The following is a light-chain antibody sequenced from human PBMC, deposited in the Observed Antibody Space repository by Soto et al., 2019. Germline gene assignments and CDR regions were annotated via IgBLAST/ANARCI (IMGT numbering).Light chain of an antibody. J-gene: IGLJ1*01. CDR1: SSDVGGYNF. Sequence: QSALTQPASVSGSPGQSITISCTGTSSDVGGYNFFSWYQHPPGTAPKLIIYDVSDRPSGVYNRLSGSKSGNTASLTISGLQDEDEADYYCSSDTSSSTVVFGSGTKLTVL. CDR2: DVS. V-gene: IGLV2-14*03. CDR3: SSDTSSSTVV.